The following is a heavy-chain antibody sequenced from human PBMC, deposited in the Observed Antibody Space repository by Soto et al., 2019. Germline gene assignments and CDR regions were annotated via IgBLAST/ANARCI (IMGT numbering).Heavy chain of an antibody. CDR1: GFTFSSYA. J-gene: IGHJ6*02. D-gene: IGHD1-26*01. V-gene: IGHV3-30-3*01. Sequence: GGSLRLSCAASGFTFSSYAMHWVRQAPGKGLEWVAVISYDGSNKYYADSVKGRFTISRDNSKNTLYLQMNSLGAEDTAVYYCARDVESGSSQYYYYYYGMDVWGQGTTVTVSS. CDR2: ISYDGSNK. CDR3: ARDVESGSSQYYYYYYGMDV.